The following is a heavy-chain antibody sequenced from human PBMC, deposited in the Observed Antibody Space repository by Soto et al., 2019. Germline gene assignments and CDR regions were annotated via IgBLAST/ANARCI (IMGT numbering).Heavy chain of an antibody. V-gene: IGHV4-61*01. Sequence: QVQLQESGPGLVKPSETLSLTCTVSGGSVSSGSYYWSWIRQPPGKGLEWIGYIYYSGSTNYNPSLKSRVTISVDTSKNQFSLKLSSVTAADTAVYYCARGGPRAFDIWGQGTMVTVSS. CDR3: ARGGPRAFDI. CDR1: GGSVSSGSYY. CDR2: IYYSGST. J-gene: IGHJ3*02. D-gene: IGHD1-26*01.